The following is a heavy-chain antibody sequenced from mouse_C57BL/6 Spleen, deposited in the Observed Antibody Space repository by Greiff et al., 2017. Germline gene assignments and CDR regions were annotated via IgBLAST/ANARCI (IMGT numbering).Heavy chain of an antibody. V-gene: IGHV14-2*01. CDR3: ARSTAQAPFAY. D-gene: IGHD3-2*02. J-gene: IGHJ3*01. CDR2: IDPEGGGT. CDR1: GFNIKDYY. Sequence: EVQGVESGAELVKPGASVKLSCTASGFNIKDYYMHWVKQRTEQGLEWIGRIDPEGGGTKYAPKFQGKATITADTSSNTAYLQLSSLTSEDAAVYYCARSTAQAPFAYWGQGTLVTVSA.